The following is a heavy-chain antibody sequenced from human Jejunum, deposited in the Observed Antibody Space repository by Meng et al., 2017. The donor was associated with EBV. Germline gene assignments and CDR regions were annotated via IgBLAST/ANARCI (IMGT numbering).Heavy chain of an antibody. D-gene: IGHD3-3*01. CDR3: ARYGSGYFPALWY. V-gene: IGHV4-4*02. CDR1: CDSIISSNW. Sequence: PLWEPGPGLVKPSGTLSFPCAVSCDSIISSNWWSWVRQPPGKGLEWIGEIYHSGSTNYNPSLKSRVTISVDKSKNQFSLKLSSVTAADTAVYYCARYGSGYFPALWYWGQGTLVTVSS. CDR2: IYHSGST. J-gene: IGHJ4*02.